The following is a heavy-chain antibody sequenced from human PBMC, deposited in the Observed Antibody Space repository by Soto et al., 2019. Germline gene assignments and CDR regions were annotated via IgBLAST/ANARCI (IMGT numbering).Heavy chain of an antibody. D-gene: IGHD1-7*01. CDR2: VHINGNT. Sequence: QVLLQESGPGLVKPSETLSLTCTVSGGFISDYSMSWIRQSAGKGLEWVGRVHINGNTHYNPSLRGRVTMSVDTSNNQVHLRVTSVTAADTAVYYCARESGDNWTYEVYWGQGTLVAVSS. CDR3: ARESGDNWTYEVY. CDR1: GGFISDYS. J-gene: IGHJ4*02. V-gene: IGHV4-4*07.